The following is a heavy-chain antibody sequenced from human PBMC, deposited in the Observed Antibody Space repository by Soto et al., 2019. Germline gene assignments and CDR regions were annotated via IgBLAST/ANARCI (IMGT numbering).Heavy chain of an antibody. CDR1: GFTFSSYG. V-gene: IGHV3-30*18. CDR2: ISYDGSNK. CDR3: AKDREFDSSGLRFDP. Sequence: GGSLRLSCAASGFTFSSYGMHWVRQAPGKGLEWVAVISYDGSNKYYADSVKGRFTISRDNSKNTLYLQMNSLRAEDTAVYYCAKDREFDSSGLRFDPWGQGTLVTVFS. D-gene: IGHD3-22*01. J-gene: IGHJ5*02.